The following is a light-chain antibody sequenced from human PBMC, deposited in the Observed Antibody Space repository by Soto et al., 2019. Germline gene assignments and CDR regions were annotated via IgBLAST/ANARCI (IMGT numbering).Light chain of an antibody. J-gene: IGLJ2*01. Sequence: QSVLTQPASVSGSPGQSITISCTGPSSDVGSYNLVSWYQQYPGKAPKLIIFEVFKRPSGVSHRFSGSKSGNTASLTISGLQAEDEADYYCSSYTSSSTVVFGGGTKLTVL. CDR2: EVF. V-gene: IGLV2-14*02. CDR1: SSDVGSYNL. CDR3: SSYTSSSTVV.